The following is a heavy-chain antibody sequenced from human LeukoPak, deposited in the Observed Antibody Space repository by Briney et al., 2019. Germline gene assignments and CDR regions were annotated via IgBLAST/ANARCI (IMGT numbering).Heavy chain of an antibody. CDR3: ARIGHDSYQTFDS. Sequence: GGSLRLSCAAYGFTISSYWMHWVRHAPGKGLVWVSRINTDGSKASYADSVKGRFTISRDNAKNSVFLQMNSLRAEDTALYYCARIGHDSYQTFDSWGHGTLITVSS. D-gene: IGHD2-2*01. V-gene: IGHV3-74*01. CDR2: INTDGSKA. CDR1: GFTISSYW. J-gene: IGHJ5*01.